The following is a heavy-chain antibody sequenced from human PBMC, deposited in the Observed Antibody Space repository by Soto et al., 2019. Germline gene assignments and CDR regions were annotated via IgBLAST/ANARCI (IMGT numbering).Heavy chain of an antibody. CDR1: GYTFTSYY. Sequence: ASVKVSCKASGYTFTSYYMHWVRQAPGQGLEWMGIINPSGGSTSYAQKFQGRVTMTRDTSTSTVYIELSSLKSEDTAVYFCAKDDAGHPDFWGQGTLVTISS. CDR2: INPSGGST. D-gene: IGHD6-13*01. V-gene: IGHV1-46*01. J-gene: IGHJ4*02. CDR3: AKDDAGHPDF.